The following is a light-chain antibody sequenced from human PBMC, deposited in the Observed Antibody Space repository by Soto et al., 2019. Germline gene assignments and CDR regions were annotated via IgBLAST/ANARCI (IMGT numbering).Light chain of an antibody. J-gene: IGKJ1*01. V-gene: IGKV3-15*01. CDR1: LSVSSN. Sequence: EIVMTQSPASLSVSPGERATLSCRASLSVSSNLALYQQKPCQVPRLLIHGASARATGIPDRFSGSGSGTEFTLTISSLQSEDVAVYYCQQYNNWMWTFGQGTKVDIK. CDR2: GAS. CDR3: QQYNNWMWT.